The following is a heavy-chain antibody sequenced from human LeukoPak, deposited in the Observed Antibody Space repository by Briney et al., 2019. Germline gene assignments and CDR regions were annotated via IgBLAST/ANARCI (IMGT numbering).Heavy chain of an antibody. D-gene: IGHD3-9*01. CDR1: GFTFRSYW. CDR3: VRDAYNILTAPYFDY. Sequence: GGSLRLSCAASGFTFRSYWMHWVRQAPGKGLLRVSRINSDGSTTSYADPVKGRFTISRDNAKNTLYLQMDSLRAEDTAVYYCVRDAYNILTAPYFDYWGQGTLVTVSS. CDR2: INSDGSTT. V-gene: IGHV3-74*01. J-gene: IGHJ4*02.